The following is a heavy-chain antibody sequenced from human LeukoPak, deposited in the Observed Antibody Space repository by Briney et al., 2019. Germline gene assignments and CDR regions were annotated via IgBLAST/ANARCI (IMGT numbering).Heavy chain of an antibody. V-gene: IGHV1-2*02. CDR2: INPNSGDT. CDR1: GYSFTGYY. Sequence: GASVKVSCKASGYSFTGYYMHWVRQAPGQGLVWMGWINPNSGDTKYAQKFQGRVTMTRDTSISTAYMELTRLRSDDTAVYYCARGGLRVMVYRLYYMDVWGKGTTVTVSS. J-gene: IGHJ6*03. CDR3: ARGGLRVMVYRLYYMDV. D-gene: IGHD2-8*01.